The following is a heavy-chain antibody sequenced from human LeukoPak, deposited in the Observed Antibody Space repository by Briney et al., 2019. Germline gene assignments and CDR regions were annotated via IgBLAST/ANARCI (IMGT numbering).Heavy chain of an antibody. CDR3: ARSVGGGRYCSGGSCPGDAFDI. V-gene: IGHV1-18*04. D-gene: IGHD2-15*01. J-gene: IGHJ3*02. CDR1: GYTFTSYG. CDR2: ISAYNGNT. Sequence: EASVTVSCKASGYTFTSYGISWVRQAPGQGLEWMGWISAYNGNTNYAQKLQGRVTMTTDTSTSTAYMELRSLRSDDTAVYYCARSVGGGRYCSGGSCPGDAFDIWGQGTMVTVSS.